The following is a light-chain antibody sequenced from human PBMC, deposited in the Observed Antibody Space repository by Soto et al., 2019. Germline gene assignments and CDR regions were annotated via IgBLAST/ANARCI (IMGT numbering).Light chain of an antibody. V-gene: IGLV2-14*01. CDR3: SSYTSSSTLYV. J-gene: IGLJ1*01. Sequence: QSVLTQPASGSGSPGQSITISCTGTSSDVGGYNYVSWYQQHPGKAPKLMIYDVSNRPSGVSNRFSGPKSGNTASLTISGLQAEDEADYYCSSYTSSSTLYVFGTGTKVTVL. CDR1: SSDVGGYNY. CDR2: DVS.